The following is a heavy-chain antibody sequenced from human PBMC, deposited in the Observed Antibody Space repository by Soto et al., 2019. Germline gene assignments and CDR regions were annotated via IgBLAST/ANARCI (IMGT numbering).Heavy chain of an antibody. CDR2: TSGSGGST. V-gene: IGHV3-23*01. CDR3: AKVVRWFGDAFDY. J-gene: IGHJ4*02. CDR1: GFTFSSYG. Sequence: EVQLLESGRGLVQPGGSLRLSCAASGFTFSSYGMSWVHQAPGKGLEWVSATSGSGGSTYYADSVKGRFTSSRDNSKNTLFLQMNSLRAEDTVVYYCAKVVRWFGDAFDYSGQGTPVTVSS. D-gene: IGHD3-10*01.